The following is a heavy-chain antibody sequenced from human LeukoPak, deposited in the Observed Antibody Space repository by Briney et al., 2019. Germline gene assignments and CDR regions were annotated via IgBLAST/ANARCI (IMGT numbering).Heavy chain of an antibody. J-gene: IGHJ6*02. CDR1: GGTFSSYA. CDR2: IIPIFGTA. Sequence: ASVKVSCKASGGTFSSYAISWVRQAPGQGLEWMGGIIPIFGTANYAQKFQGRVTITTDESTSTAYMELSSLRSDDTAVYYCARATSGYSYGYYYYGMDVWGQGTTVTVSS. V-gene: IGHV1-69*05. D-gene: IGHD5-18*01. CDR3: ARATSGYSYGYYYYGMDV.